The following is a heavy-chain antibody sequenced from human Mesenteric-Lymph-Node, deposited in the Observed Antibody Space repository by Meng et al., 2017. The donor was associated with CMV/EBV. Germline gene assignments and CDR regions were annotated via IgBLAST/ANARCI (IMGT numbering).Heavy chain of an antibody. CDR2: INHSGST. CDR1: GGSFSGYY. Sequence: SQTLSLTCAVYGGSFSGYYWSWIRQPPGKGLEWIGEINHSGSTNYNPSLKSRVTISVDTSKNQFSLKLSSVTAADTAVYYCARMPPWGCSGGSCSLRARYGMDVWGQGTTVTVSS. J-gene: IGHJ6*02. CDR3: ARMPPWGCSGGSCSLRARYGMDV. V-gene: IGHV4-34*01. D-gene: IGHD2-15*01.